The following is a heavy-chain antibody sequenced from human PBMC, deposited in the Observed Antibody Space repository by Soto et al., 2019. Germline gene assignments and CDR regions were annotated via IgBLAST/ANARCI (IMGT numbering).Heavy chain of an antibody. CDR1: GFTVSRDY. Sequence: EVQLVESGGGLIQPGGSLRLSCAASGFTVSRDYMSWVRQAPGKGLEWVSVIYTGGSTYYADSVKGRFTFSSDNSNNMLNVHMNGLRAEDTAVYYGTSAYGGNSALFGPWGQGTLVTVFS. V-gene: IGHV3-53*01. CDR3: TSAYGGNSALFGP. CDR2: IYTGGST. J-gene: IGHJ5*02. D-gene: IGHD4-17*01.